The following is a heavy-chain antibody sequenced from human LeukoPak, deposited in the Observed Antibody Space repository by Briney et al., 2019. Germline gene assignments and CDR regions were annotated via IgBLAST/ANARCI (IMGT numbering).Heavy chain of an antibody. CDR1: GYTFTSYA. D-gene: IGHD6-25*01. V-gene: IGHV7-4-1*02. CDR2: INTNTGNP. CDR3: AREQGKSPANWFDP. J-gene: IGHJ5*02. Sequence: GASVKVSCKASGYTFTSYAMNWVRQAPGQGLEWMGWINTNTGNPTYAQGFTGRFVFSLDTSVSTAYLQISSLKAEDTAVYYCAREQGKSPANWFDPWGQGTLVTVSS.